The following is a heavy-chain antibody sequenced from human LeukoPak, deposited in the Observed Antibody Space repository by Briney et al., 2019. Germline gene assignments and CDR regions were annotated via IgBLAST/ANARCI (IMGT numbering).Heavy chain of an antibody. Sequence: GGSLRLSCAASGFTFSNYGMNWVRQAPGKGLEWVGFIRVRAFGATTEYAASVKGRFTISRDDSKNIAYLQMNSLKSEDTAVYYCTRDHYSSLDYWGQGTLVTVSS. D-gene: IGHD4-11*01. CDR2: IRVRAFGATT. J-gene: IGHJ4*02. V-gene: IGHV3-49*04. CDR1: GFTFSNYG. CDR3: TRDHYSSLDY.